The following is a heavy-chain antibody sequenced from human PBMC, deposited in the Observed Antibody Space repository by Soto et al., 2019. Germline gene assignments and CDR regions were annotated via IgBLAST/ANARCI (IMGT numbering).Heavy chain of an antibody. CDR2: IIPIFGTS. D-gene: IGHD5-18*01. CDR1: GGTFSTSS. CDR3: ARRSDTAMVSYYYGMDV. Sequence: GASVKVSCKASGGTFSTSSINWVRQAPGQGLEWMGGIIPIFGTSDYAQKFQGRVTITADESTRTVYMELSSLRSEDTAVYYCARRSDTAMVSYYYGMDVWGQGTTVTSP. V-gene: IGHV1-69*13. J-gene: IGHJ6*02.